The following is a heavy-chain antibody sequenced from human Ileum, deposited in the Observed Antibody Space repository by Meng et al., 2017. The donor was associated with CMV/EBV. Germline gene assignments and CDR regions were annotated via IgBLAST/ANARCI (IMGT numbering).Heavy chain of an antibody. CDR1: FSFSSHA. V-gene: IGHV3-30*04. J-gene: IGHJ5*02. Sequence: FSFSSHAMHLVRQAPGKGVEWVAVISYDGSNQYYADSVKGRFTISRDNSKNTLYLHLSSLRGEDTAVYYCAKGARYCIATSCNWFDPWGQGTLVTVSS. CDR2: ISYDGSNQ. CDR3: AKGARYCIATSCNWFDP. D-gene: IGHD2-2*01.